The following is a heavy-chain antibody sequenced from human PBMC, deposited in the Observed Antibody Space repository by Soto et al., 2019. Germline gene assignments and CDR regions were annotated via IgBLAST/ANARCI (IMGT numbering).Heavy chain of an antibody. CDR2: IYSGGNT. CDR1: GFIVSSNY. V-gene: IGHV3-66*01. CDR3: ARSRGSGSSYYYYGMDV. J-gene: IGHJ6*02. Sequence: EVQLVESGGGLVQPGGSLRLSCAASGFIVSSNYMSWVRQAPGKGLEWVSVIYSGGNTYYADSVKGRFTISRDNSNNTLYLQMNSLRAEDTAMYYCARSRGSGSSYYYYGMDVWGQGTTVTVSS. D-gene: IGHD3-10*01.